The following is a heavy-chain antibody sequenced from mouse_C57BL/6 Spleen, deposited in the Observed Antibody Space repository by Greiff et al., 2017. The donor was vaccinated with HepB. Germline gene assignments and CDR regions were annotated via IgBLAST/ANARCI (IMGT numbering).Heavy chain of an antibody. CDR3: TRSGYYSNYEDYAMDY. V-gene: IGHV1-5*01. J-gene: IGHJ4*01. CDR1: GYTFTSYW. CDR2: IYPGNSDT. D-gene: IGHD2-5*01. Sequence: EVKLQESGTVLARPGASVKMSCKTSGYTFTSYWMHWVKQRPGHGLEWIGAIYPGNSDTSYNQKFKGKAKLTAVTSASTAYMELSSLTNEDSAVYYCTRSGYYSNYEDYAMDYWGQGTSVTVSS.